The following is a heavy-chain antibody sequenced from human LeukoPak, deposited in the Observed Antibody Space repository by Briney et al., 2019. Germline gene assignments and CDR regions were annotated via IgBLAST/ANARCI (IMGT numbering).Heavy chain of an antibody. CDR3: ARDRVAARPDAFDI. J-gene: IGHJ3*02. D-gene: IGHD6-6*01. V-gene: IGHV1-2*06. CDR2: INPNSGGT. CDR1: GYTFTGYY. Sequence: ASVKVSCKASGYTFTGYYMHWVRQAPGQGLEWMGRINPNSGGTNYAQKFQGRVTMTRDTSISTAYMELSRLRSDDTAVYYCARDRVAARPDAFDIWGQGTRVTVSS.